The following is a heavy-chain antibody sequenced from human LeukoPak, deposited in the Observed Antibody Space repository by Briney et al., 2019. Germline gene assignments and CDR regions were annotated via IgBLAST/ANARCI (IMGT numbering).Heavy chain of an antibody. J-gene: IGHJ4*02. Sequence: SETLSLTCTVSGGSISSYYWSWIRQPPGKGLEWIGYIYYSGSTNYNTSLKSRVTISVDTSKNQFSLKLSSVTAADTAVYYCAREMRRGYSYGYDYWGQGTLVTVSS. CDR1: GGSISSYY. CDR2: IYYSGST. V-gene: IGHV4-59*01. D-gene: IGHD5-18*01. CDR3: AREMRRGYSYGYDY.